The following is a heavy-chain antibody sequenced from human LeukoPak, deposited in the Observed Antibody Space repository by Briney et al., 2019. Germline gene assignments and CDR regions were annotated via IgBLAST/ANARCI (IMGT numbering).Heavy chain of an antibody. CDR3: AASVTRDYYYYYGMDV. CDR2: IVVGSGNT. CDR1: GFTFTSSA. V-gene: IGHV1-58*01. D-gene: IGHD4-17*01. Sequence: ASVKVSCKASGFTFTSSAVQWVRQARGQRLEWIGWIVVGSGNTNYAQKFQERVTITRDMSTSTAYMELSSLRSEDTAVYYCAASVTRDYYYYYGMDVWGQGTTVTVSS. J-gene: IGHJ6*02.